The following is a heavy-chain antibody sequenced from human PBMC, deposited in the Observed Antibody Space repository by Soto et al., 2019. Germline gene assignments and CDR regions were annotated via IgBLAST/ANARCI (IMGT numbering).Heavy chain of an antibody. J-gene: IGHJ4*02. CDR2: IYYSGST. V-gene: IGHV4-31*03. D-gene: IGHD2-15*01. CDR1: GGSISSGGYY. CDR3: ARQGYCSGGSCLLDY. Sequence: QVQLQESGPGLVKPSQTLFLTCTVSGGSISSGGYYWSWIRQHPGKGLEWIGYIYYSGSTYYNPSLKSRVTISVDTSKNQFSLKLSSVTAADTAVYYCARQGYCSGGSCLLDYWGQGTLVTVSS.